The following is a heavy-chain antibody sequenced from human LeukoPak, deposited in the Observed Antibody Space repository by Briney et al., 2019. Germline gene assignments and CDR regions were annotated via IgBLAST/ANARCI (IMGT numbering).Heavy chain of an antibody. CDR2: FSGDGYT. V-gene: IGHV3-53*01. J-gene: IGHJ4*02. CDR1: GFDVTTNY. Sequence: GGSLRLSCAASGFDVTTNYMSWVRQVPGKGLDWVSVFSGDGYTGYADSVKGRFTVSRDSSKNTMYLQMNSLRAEDSALYYCARDLNYWGQGTLVTVSS. CDR3: ARDLNY.